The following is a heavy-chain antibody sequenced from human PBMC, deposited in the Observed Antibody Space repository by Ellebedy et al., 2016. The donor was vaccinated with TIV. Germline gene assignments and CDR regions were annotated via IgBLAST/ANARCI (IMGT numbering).Heavy chain of an antibody. CDR2: INPNSGGT. CDR1: GYTFTGYY. J-gene: IGHJ2*01. V-gene: IGHV1-2*04. Sequence: ASVKVSCKASGYTFTGYYMHWVRQAPGQGLEWMGWINPNSGGTNYAQKFQGWVTMTRDTSISTAYMELSRLRSDDTAVYYCARGEKAIDQTRGYFDLWGRGTLDTVSS. CDR3: ARGEKAIDQTRGYFDL. D-gene: IGHD2-15*01.